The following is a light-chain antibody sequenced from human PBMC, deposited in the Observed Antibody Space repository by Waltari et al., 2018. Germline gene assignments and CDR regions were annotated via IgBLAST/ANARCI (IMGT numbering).Light chain of an antibody. Sequence: EIVMTQSPATLSVSPGERATLSCRASQSVSNNLAWYQQKPGQAPRPLIYGASNRATGIPARFSGSGSGTEFTLTISSLQSEDCAVYYCQHYNNWPPLFSFGPGTKVDIK. J-gene: IGKJ3*01. V-gene: IGKV3-15*01. CDR1: QSVSNN. CDR3: QHYNNWPPLFS. CDR2: GAS.